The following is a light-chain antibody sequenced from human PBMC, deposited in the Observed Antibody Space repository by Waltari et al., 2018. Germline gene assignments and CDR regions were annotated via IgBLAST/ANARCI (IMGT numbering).Light chain of an antibody. CDR2: DVS. CDR1: SSDVGGYNY. CDR3: SSYTSSSTLVL. V-gene: IGLV2-14*01. J-gene: IGLJ2*01. Sequence: QSALTQPASVSGSPGQSITISCTGTSSDVGGYNYVSWYQQNPGKAPKLMIYDVSKRPAGVFNRFSGSKSGNTASLTISGLQAEDEADYYCSSYTSSSTLVLFGGGTKLTVL.